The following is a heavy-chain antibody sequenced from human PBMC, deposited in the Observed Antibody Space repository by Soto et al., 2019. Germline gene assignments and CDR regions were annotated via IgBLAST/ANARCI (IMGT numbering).Heavy chain of an antibody. CDR3: ARDLIPRNILGQWLSPHDAFDI. J-gene: IGHJ3*02. CDR2: ISSSSSYI. V-gene: IGHV3-21*01. CDR1: GFTFSSYS. D-gene: IGHD6-19*01. Sequence: EVQLVESGGGLVKPGGSLRLSCAASGFTFSSYSMNWVRQAPGKGLEWVSSISSSSSYIYYADSVKGRFTISRDNAKNSLYLQMNSLRAEDTAVYYCARDLIPRNILGQWLSPHDAFDIWGQGTMVTVSS.